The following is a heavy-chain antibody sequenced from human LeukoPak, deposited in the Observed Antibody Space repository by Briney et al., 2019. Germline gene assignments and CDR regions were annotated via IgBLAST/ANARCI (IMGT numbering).Heavy chain of an antibody. CDR3: ARGVRFSDFYYYMDV. Sequence: ASVKVSCKASGYTFTNSDINWVRQAPGQGLEWMGWMNPNSGKTGYARKFQGRVTFTRNGSISTAYMDLSSLRSEDTAVYYCARGVRFSDFYYYMDVWGQGTTVTVSS. D-gene: IGHD3-3*01. V-gene: IGHV1-8*03. J-gene: IGHJ6*03. CDR1: GYTFTNSD. CDR2: MNPNSGKT.